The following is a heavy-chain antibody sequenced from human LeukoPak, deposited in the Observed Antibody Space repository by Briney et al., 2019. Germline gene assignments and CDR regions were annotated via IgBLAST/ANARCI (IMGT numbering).Heavy chain of an antibody. J-gene: IGHJ5*01. Sequence: SVRAACKPSGGTFTHDVVSWLRQAPEQRLEWVGRIVPTFGKTTYAERFKDGVTITADKSTGIAYMELSGLTSDDTAIYYCALEGNYMCADTYPQFLDSWGREVRVIVSS. CDR1: GGTFTHDV. V-gene: IGHV1-69*04. CDR2: IVPTFGKT. CDR3: ALEGNYMCADTYPQFLDS. D-gene: IGHD5-24*01.